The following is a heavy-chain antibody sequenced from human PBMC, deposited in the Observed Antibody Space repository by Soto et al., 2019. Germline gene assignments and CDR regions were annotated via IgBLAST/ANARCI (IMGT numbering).Heavy chain of an antibody. CDR3: TTDSQTYYYGSGSYREGYYYYYYMDV. CDR1: GFTFSNAW. CDR2: IKSKTDGGTT. D-gene: IGHD3-10*01. J-gene: IGHJ6*03. V-gene: IGHV3-15*01. Sequence: GGSLRLSCAASGFTFSNAWMSWVRQAPGKGLEWVGRIKSKTDGGTTDYAAPVKGRFTISRDDSKNTLYLQMNSLKTEDTAVYYCTTDSQTYYYGSGSYREGYYYYYYMDVWGKGTTVTVSS.